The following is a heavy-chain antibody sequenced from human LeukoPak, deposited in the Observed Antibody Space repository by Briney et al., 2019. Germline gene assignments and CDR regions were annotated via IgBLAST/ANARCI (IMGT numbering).Heavy chain of an antibody. V-gene: IGHV4-31*03. J-gene: IGHJ4*02. CDR3: ARLVATVTRYFDY. CDR2: IYYSGST. D-gene: IGHD4-17*01. Sequence: PSETLSLTCTVSGGSISSVGYYWNWIRQHPGKGLEWIGYIYYSGSTYYNPSLKSRVTMSVDTSKNRFSLKLSSVTAADTAVYYCARLVATVTRYFDYWGQGTLVTVSS. CDR1: GGSISSVGYY.